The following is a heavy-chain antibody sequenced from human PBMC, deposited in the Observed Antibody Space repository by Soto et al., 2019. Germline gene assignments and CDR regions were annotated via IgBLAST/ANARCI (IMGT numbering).Heavy chain of an antibody. Sequence: SETLSLTCTVSGGSISSYYWSWIRQPPGKGLEWIGYIYYSGSTNYNPSLKSRVTISVDTSKNQFSLKLSSVTAADTAVYYCARDLSYSSSYDAFDIWGQGTMVTVSS. D-gene: IGHD6-6*01. CDR1: GGSISSYY. J-gene: IGHJ3*02. V-gene: IGHV4-59*01. CDR3: ARDLSYSSSYDAFDI. CDR2: IYYSGST.